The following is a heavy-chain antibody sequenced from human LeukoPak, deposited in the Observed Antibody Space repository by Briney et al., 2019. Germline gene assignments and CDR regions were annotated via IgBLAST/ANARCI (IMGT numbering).Heavy chain of an antibody. D-gene: IGHD6-19*01. CDR1: GFTFSDYY. V-gene: IGHV3-11*01. Sequence: GGSLRLSCAASGFTFSDYYMSWIRQAPGKGLEWVSYISSSGSTIYYADSVRGRFTFSRDNSKNTLYLQMNRLRADDTAVYYCAKSRGIYDNTGWRTFDDWGQGTLVTVSS. J-gene: IGHJ4*02. CDR2: ISSSGSTI. CDR3: AKSRGIYDNTGWRTFDD.